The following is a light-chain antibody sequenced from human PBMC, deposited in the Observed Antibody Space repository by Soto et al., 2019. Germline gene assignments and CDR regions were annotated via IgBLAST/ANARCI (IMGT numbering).Light chain of an antibody. CDR1: QSVSSN. J-gene: IGKJ1*01. CDR2: DAS. CDR3: QQYNNWPT. Sequence: EVVMTQSPATLSVSPGERATLSCRASQSVSSNLAWYQQKPGQAPRLLIYDASTRATGVPVRFSGSGSGTEFTLTISSLQSEDFAVYYCQQYNNWPTFGQWTTVDIK. V-gene: IGKV3-15*01.